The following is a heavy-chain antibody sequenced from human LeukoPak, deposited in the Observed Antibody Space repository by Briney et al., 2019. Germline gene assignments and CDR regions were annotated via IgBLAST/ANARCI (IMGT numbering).Heavy chain of an antibody. D-gene: IGHD3-22*01. CDR3: ARGWYYYDRTGYYSPAFDI. J-gene: IGHJ3*02. CDR1: GGTFSSYA. CDR2: MNPNSGNT. V-gene: IGHV1-8*02. Sequence: ASVKVSCKASGGTFSSYAINWVRQATGQGLEWMGWMNPNSGNTGYAQKFQARVTMTRNTSISTAYMDLSSLRSEDTAVYYCARGWYYYDRTGYYSPAFDIWGRGTMVTVSS.